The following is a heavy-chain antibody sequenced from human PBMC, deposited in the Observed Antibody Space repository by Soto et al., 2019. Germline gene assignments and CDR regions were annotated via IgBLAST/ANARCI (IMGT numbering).Heavy chain of an antibody. J-gene: IGHJ4*02. Sequence: ASVKVSCKASGYTFTSYAMHWVRQAPGQRLEWMGWINAGNGNTKYSQKFQGRVTITRDTSASTAYMELSSLRSEDTVVYYCARGVRYFDWLLDLDYWGQGTLVTVSS. V-gene: IGHV1-3*01. CDR2: INAGNGNT. CDR3: ARGVRYFDWLLDLDY. CDR1: GYTFTSYA. D-gene: IGHD3-9*01.